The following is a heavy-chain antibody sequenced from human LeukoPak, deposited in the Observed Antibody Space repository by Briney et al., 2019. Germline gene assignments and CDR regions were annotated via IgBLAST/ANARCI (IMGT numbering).Heavy chain of an antibody. CDR1: GFTFSSYA. CDR3: AREGSGGSCHIDY. CDR2: ISYDGSNK. J-gene: IGHJ4*02. Sequence: GGSLRLSCAASGFTFSSYAMHWVRQAPGKGLEWVAVISYDGSNKYHADSVKGRFTISRDNSKNTLYLQMNSLRAEDTAVYYCAREGSGGSCHIDYWGQGTLVTVSS. V-gene: IGHV3-30-3*01. D-gene: IGHD2-15*01.